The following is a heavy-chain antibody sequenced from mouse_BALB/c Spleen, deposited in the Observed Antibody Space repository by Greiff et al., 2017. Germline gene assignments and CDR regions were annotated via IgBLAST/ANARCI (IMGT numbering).Heavy chain of an antibody. Sequence: QVQLKESGAELAKPGASVKMSCKASGYTFTSYWMHWVKQRPGQGLEWIGYINPSTGYTEYNQKFKDKATLTADKSSSTAYMQLSSLTSEDSAVYYCARSDYYGHYWGQGTTLTVSS. CDR3: ARSDYYGHY. J-gene: IGHJ2*01. V-gene: IGHV1-7*01. CDR2: INPSTGYT. CDR1: GYTFTSYW. D-gene: IGHD1-2*01.